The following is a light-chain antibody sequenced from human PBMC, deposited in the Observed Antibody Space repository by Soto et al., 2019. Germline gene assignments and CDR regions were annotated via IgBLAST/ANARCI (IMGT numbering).Light chain of an antibody. CDR3: QQCRNLPLT. CDR1: QNVYNN. V-gene: IGKV3-15*01. CDR2: DAS. Sequence: EIVMTQSPATLSVSPGEGATLSCKASQNVYNNLAWYQQRPGQPPRLLIYDASTRGTGISARFSGSGYGTEFTLTISSLQSEDFAVYFCQQCRNLPLTFGGGTKVEIK. J-gene: IGKJ4*01.